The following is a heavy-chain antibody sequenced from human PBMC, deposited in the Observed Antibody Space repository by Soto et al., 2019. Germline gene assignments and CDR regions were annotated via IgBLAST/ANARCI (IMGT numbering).Heavy chain of an antibody. V-gene: IGHV5-51*01. Sequence: GESLKISCKGSGYSFTSYWIGWVRQMTGKGLEWMGIIYPGDSDTRYSPSFQGQVTISADKSISTAYLQWSSLRASDTAMYYCARQYEVGEPDYLGPFDYWGQGTLVTVSS. D-gene: IGHD3-16*01. J-gene: IGHJ4*02. CDR1: GYSFTSYW. CDR3: ARQYEVGEPDYLGPFDY. CDR2: IYPGDSDT.